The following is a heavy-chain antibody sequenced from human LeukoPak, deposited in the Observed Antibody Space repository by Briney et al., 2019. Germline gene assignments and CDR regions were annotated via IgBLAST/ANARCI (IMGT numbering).Heavy chain of an antibody. CDR3: ARSRNYGSGSYYSDYYYYGMDV. V-gene: IGHV4-59*01. CDR1: GGSISSFY. J-gene: IGHJ6*02. D-gene: IGHD3-10*01. CDR2: IYYSGST. Sequence: SETLSLTCTVSGGSISSFYWSWIRQPPGKGLEWIAYIYYSGSTNYNPSLKSRVTISVGTSKNQFSLKLTSVTAADTAVYYCARSRNYGSGSYYSDYYYYGMDVWGQGTTVTVSS.